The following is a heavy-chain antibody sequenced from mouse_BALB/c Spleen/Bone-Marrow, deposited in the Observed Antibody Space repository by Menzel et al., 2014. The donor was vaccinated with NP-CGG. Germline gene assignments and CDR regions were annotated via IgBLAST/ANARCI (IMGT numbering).Heavy chain of an antibody. D-gene: IGHD2-4*01. Sequence: DVHLVESEGGLVKPGGSLKLSCAASGFTFSSYAMSWVRQTPEKRLEWVASISSGGSTYYPDSVKGRFTISRDNARNILYLQMSSLRSEDTAMYYCARDDYDDQYYFDYWGQGTTLTVSS. CDR2: ISSGGST. CDR3: ARDDYDDQYYFDY. CDR1: GFTFSSYA. J-gene: IGHJ2*01. V-gene: IGHV5-6-5*01.